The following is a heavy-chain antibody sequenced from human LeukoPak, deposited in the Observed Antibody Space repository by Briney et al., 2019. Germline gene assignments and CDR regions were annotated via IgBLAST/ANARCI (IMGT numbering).Heavy chain of an antibody. CDR3: ARRRGSIVVVPAAKPYAFDI. CDR1: GASFSGYY. J-gene: IGHJ3*02. CDR2: INHSGST. V-gene: IGHV4-34*01. Sequence: SETLSLTCAVYGASFSGYYWSWIRQPPGKGLEWIGEINHSGSTNYNPSLKTRVTISVDTSKNQFSLKLSSVTAADTAVYYCARRRGSIVVVPAAKPYAFDIWGQGTMVTVSS. D-gene: IGHD2-2*01.